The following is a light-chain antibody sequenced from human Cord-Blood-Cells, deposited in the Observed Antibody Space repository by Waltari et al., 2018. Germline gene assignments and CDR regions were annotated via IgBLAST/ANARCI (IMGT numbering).Light chain of an antibody. CDR2: EVS. Sequence: QSALTQPASVSGSPGQSITIPCTGTSSDVGGYNYVSWYQQHPGKAPNLMIYEVSNRPSGVSNRFARSKSDNTASLTISGLQAEDEADYYCSSYTSSSTLDVFGTGTKVTVL. V-gene: IGLV2-14*01. CDR3: SSYTSSSTLDV. J-gene: IGLJ1*01. CDR1: SSDVGGYNY.